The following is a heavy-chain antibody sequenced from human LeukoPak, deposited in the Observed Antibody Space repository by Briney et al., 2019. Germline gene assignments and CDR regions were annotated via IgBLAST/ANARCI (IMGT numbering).Heavy chain of an antibody. CDR2: IRYDGSNK. Sequence: PGGSLRLPCAASGFTFSSYGMHWVRQAPGKGLEWVAFIRYDGSNKYYADSVKGRFTISRDNSKNTLYLQMNSLRAEDTAVYYCAKTGIAAAGYYYYYMDVWGKGTTVTISS. J-gene: IGHJ6*03. CDR1: GFTFSSYG. V-gene: IGHV3-30*02. CDR3: AKTGIAAAGYYYYYMDV. D-gene: IGHD6-13*01.